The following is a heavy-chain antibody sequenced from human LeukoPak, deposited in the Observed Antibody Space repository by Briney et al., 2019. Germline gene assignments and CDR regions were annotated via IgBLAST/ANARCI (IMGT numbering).Heavy chain of an antibody. V-gene: IGHV3-23*01. D-gene: IGHD6-19*01. Sequence: GGSLRLSCAASGFTFSTYAISWVRQAPGKGLEWVSGISGNGDNTYYADSVQGRFTIYRDHSKSRLSLQMNSLRAEDTAVYYCAKTLSSGWSGKYYFDYWGQGTLVTVSS. J-gene: IGHJ4*02. CDR2: ISGNGDNT. CDR3: AKTLSSGWSGKYYFDY. CDR1: GFTFSTYA.